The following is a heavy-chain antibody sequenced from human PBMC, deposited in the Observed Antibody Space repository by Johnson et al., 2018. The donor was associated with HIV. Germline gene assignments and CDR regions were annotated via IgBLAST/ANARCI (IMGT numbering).Heavy chain of an antibody. CDR2: INSDGSST. D-gene: IGHD6-13*01. J-gene: IGHJ3*01. CDR3: ARGRIATGGMRGGAFDV. V-gene: IGHV3-74*02. CDR1: GFTFSSYW. Sequence: VQLVESGGGLVKPGGSLRLSCAASGFTFSSYWMHWVRQAPGKGLVWVSRINSDGSSTSYADSVKGRFTISRDNSKNTLYLQMNSLRAEDTAVYYCARGRIATGGMRGGAFDVWGQGTMVTVSP.